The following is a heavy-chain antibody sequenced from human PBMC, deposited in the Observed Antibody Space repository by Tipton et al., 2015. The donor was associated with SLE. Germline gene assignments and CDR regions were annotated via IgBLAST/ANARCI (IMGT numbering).Heavy chain of an antibody. D-gene: IGHD6-19*01. CDR2: FFHGGST. V-gene: IGHV4-38-2*02. CDR3: ARRDSSGWYTRDWYFDL. Sequence: TLSLTCTVSGYSISSGYYWGWIRQPPGKGLEWIGTFFHGGSTYYNPSLKSRVTISSDTSTNQFSLRLSSVAAADTAVYYCARRDSSGWYTRDWYFDLWGRGTLVTVSS. J-gene: IGHJ2*01. CDR1: GYSISSGYY.